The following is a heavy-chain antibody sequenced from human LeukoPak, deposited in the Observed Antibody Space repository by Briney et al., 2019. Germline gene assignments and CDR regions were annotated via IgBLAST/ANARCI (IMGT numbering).Heavy chain of an antibody. CDR3: AISYGSGRSHY. J-gene: IGHJ4*02. CDR1: GFTFSSYS. CDR2: IKEDGIEK. V-gene: IGHV3-7*01. D-gene: IGHD3-10*01. Sequence: GGSLRLSCAASGFTFSSYSMNWVRQAPGKGLEWLANIKEDGIEKHYLDSVKGRFTISRDSAKNSLYLQMSSLRVEDTAVYYCAISYGSGRSHYWGPGTLVAVSS.